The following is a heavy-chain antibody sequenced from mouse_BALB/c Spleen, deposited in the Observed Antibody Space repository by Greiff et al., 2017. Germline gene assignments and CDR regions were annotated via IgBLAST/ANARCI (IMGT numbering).Heavy chain of an antibody. Sequence: QVQLKQPGAELVMPGASVKMSCKASGYTFTDYWMHWVKQRPGQGLEWIGAIDTSDSYTSYNQKFKGKATLTVDESSSTAYMQLSSLTSEDSAVYYCARSHGNYGGYFDYWGQGTTLTVSS. J-gene: IGHJ2*01. CDR2: IDTSDSYT. V-gene: IGHV1-69*01. D-gene: IGHD2-1*01. CDR1: GYTFTDYW. CDR3: ARSHGNYGGYFDY.